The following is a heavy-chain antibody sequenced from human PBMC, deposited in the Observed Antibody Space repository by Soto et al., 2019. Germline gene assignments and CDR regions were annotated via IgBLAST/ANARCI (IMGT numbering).Heavy chain of an antibody. D-gene: IGHD5-12*01. CDR3: AREYSGYDWPEYYFDY. CDR1: GFTFSSYA. J-gene: IGHJ4*02. V-gene: IGHV3-30-3*01. CDR2: ISYDGSNK. Sequence: QVQLVESGGGVVQPGRSLRLSCAASGFTFSSYAMHWVRQAPGKGLEWVAVISYDGSNKYYADSVKGRFTISRDNSKNTLYLQMNSLRAEDTAVYYCAREYSGYDWPEYYFDYWGQGTLVTVSS.